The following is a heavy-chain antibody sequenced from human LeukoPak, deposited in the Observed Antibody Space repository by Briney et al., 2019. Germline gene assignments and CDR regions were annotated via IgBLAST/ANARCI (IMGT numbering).Heavy chain of an antibody. Sequence: SETLSLTCAVSGGSISSSNWWSWIRQPPGKGLEWIGEIYHSGSTNYNPSLKSRVTISVDKSKTQFSLKLSSVTAADTAVYYCARDRHKYNYDGSGYPPYWGQGTLVTVSS. CDR2: IYHSGST. D-gene: IGHD3-22*01. CDR3: ARDRHKYNYDGSGYPPY. J-gene: IGHJ4*02. CDR1: GGSISSSNW. V-gene: IGHV4-4*02.